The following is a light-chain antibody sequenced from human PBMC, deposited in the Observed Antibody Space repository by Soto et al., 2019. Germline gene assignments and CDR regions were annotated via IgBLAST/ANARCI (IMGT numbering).Light chain of an antibody. CDR1: QSVSSY. Sequence: EIVLTHSPATLSLSPLEIATLSCRASQSVSSYLAWYQQKPGQAPRLLIYDASNRATGIPERFRGRGSGTDFTLTISSLEPEDFAVYYCQQHFNGPITFGQGTRLEIK. V-gene: IGKV3-11*01. J-gene: IGKJ5*01. CDR2: DAS. CDR3: QQHFNGPIT.